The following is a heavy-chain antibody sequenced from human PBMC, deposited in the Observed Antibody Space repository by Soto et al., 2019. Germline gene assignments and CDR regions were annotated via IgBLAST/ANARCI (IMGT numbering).Heavy chain of an antibody. Sequence: EVQLLESGGGLVQPGGSLRLSCAASGFTFGSYAMSWVRQAPGKGLEWVSLISGTGDSSEYANSVKGRFTISRDYSKTTVFLQMNSLSAEDTAVYFCAKDNGNYGSGCFSHWGQETLVTVSS. CDR1: GFTFGSYA. CDR3: AKDNGNYGSGCFSH. J-gene: IGHJ4*02. V-gene: IGHV3-23*01. CDR2: ISGTGDSS. D-gene: IGHD3-10*01.